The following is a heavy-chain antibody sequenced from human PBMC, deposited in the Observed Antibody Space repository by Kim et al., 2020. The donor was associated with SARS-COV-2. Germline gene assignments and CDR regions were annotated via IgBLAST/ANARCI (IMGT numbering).Heavy chain of an antibody. CDR1: GFTFSGAA. V-gene: IGHV3-73*01. J-gene: IGHJ6*02. D-gene: IGHD3-10*01. CDR3: IHYGLGSYSADV. CDR2: IRTKANNYTT. Sequence: GGSLRLSCAASGFTFSGAAMNWVRQASGKGLEWVCRIRTKANNYTTAYAASGKGRITISSDDSKNTAYLQMNSLKTEDTAVYYCIHYGLGSYSADVWGQG.